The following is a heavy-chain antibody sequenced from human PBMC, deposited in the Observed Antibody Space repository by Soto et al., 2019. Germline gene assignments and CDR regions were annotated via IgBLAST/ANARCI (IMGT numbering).Heavy chain of an antibody. CDR3: ASPPTTGNYYYYGMDV. V-gene: IGHV1-69*12. CDR2: IIPIFGTA. D-gene: IGHD4-17*01. CDR1: GGTFSSYA. J-gene: IGHJ6*02. Sequence: QVQLVQSGAEVKKPGSSVKVSCKASGGTFSSYAISWVRQAPGQGLEWMGGIIPIFGTANYAQKFQGRVTITADDSTSTAYLELSSLRSEDTAVYYCASPPTTGNYYYYGMDVWGQGPTVTVSS.